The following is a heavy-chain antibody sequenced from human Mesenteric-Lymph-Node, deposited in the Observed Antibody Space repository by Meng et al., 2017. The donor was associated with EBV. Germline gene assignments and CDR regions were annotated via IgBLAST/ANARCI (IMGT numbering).Heavy chain of an antibody. CDR2: IFWDDDE. D-gene: IGHD3-10*01. V-gene: IGHV2-5*02. CDR1: GFSLRTSGMA. J-gene: IGHJ4*02. Sequence: QITLKESGPTVVKPTQTTTVTCSFSGFSLRTSGMAVGWVRQPPGKAPEWLALIFWDDDERYSPSLKSRLTISRDTSENQVVLTMTNMAPEDTATYYCARIWITLDHWGQGALVTVSS. CDR3: ARIWITLDH.